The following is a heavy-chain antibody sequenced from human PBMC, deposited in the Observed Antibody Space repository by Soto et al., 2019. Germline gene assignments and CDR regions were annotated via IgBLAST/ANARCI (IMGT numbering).Heavy chain of an antibody. V-gene: IGHV5-51*01. J-gene: IGHJ6*02. CDR1: GYSFTSYW. Sequence: LGESLKISCKGSGYSFTSYWIGWVRQMPGKGLEWMGIIYPGDSDTRYSPSFQGQVTISADKSISTAYLQWSSLKASDTAMYYCARGSRGDFWSGYYSSGYYYGMDVWGQGTTVTVSS. CDR2: IYPGDSDT. CDR3: ARGSRGDFWSGYYSSGYYYGMDV. D-gene: IGHD3-3*01.